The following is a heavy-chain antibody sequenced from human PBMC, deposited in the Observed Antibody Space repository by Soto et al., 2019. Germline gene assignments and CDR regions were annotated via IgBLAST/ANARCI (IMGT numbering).Heavy chain of an antibody. D-gene: IGHD1-20*01. CDR2: ITSDGSRR. V-gene: IGHV3-30*14. Sequence: QAQLVESGGGVVQPGRSLGLSCAASGFTFSRYAMHWVRQAPGKGLEWVALITSDGSRRDYADSVKGRFTISRDNSKNTLYFQMNSLRPEDTAVYYCVRDNWSDRTLFDYWGQGTLVTVAS. CDR3: VRDNWSDRTLFDY. CDR1: GFTFSRYA. J-gene: IGHJ4*02.